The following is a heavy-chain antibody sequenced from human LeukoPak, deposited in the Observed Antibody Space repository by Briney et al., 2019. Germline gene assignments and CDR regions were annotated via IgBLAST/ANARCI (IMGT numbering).Heavy chain of an antibody. CDR3: VRWRSGGAEFDY. D-gene: IGHD2-8*02. CDR2: TFNRSQWYN. J-gene: IGHJ4*02. CDR1: VDSVSSNSAA. Sequence: SQTPSLTCAISVDSVSSNSAAWNWIRQSPSRGLEWLGRTFNRSQWYNDYAVSVKSRITINPDTSKNQFSLQLNSVTPEDTAVYYCVRWRSGGAEFDYWGQGTLVTVSS. V-gene: IGHV6-1*01.